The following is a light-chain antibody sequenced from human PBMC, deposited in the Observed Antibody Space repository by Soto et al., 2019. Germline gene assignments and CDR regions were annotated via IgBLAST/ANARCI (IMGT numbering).Light chain of an antibody. J-gene: IGKJ1*01. CDR2: GAS. CDR1: QSVRNN. Sequence: EIVMTQSPATLSVSPGERATLSCRASQSVRNNLAWYQQKPGQAPRLLIYGASTRATGIPARFSGSGSGTEFTLTITSMQSEDFSLYYCHHYNNWPPAWTFVHRTKVDIK. CDR3: HHYNNWPPAWT. V-gene: IGKV3-15*01.